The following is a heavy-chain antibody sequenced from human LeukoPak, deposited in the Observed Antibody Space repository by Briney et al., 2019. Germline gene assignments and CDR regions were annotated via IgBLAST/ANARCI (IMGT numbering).Heavy chain of an antibody. Sequence: PGGSLRLSCAVSGFTFRTSWMHWVRQAPGGGLGWVSRMNSDGTTVNYADSVKGRFTMSRDNAKNTLYLQMNSLRAEDTAVYYCARGGNYYLDYWGQGTLATVSS. CDR2: MNSDGTTV. V-gene: IGHV3-74*01. CDR1: GFTFRTSW. J-gene: IGHJ4*02. CDR3: ARGGNYYLDY. D-gene: IGHD5-24*01.